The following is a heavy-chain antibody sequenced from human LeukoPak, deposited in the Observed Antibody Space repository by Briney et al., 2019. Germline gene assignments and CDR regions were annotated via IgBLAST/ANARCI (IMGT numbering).Heavy chain of an antibody. CDR3: ARGLTMGFGELLVRRANWFDP. V-gene: IGHV1-69*13. Sequence: GASVKVSCKASGGTFSSYAISWVRQAPGQGLEWMGGIIPIFGTANYAQKFQARVTITADESTSTAYMELSSLRSEDTAVYYCARGLTMGFGELLVRRANWFDPWGQGTLVTVSS. CDR2: IIPIFGTA. CDR1: GGTFSSYA. D-gene: IGHD3-10*01. J-gene: IGHJ5*02.